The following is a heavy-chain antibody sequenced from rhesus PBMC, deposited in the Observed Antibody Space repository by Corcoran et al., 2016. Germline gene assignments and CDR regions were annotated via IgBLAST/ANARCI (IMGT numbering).Heavy chain of an antibody. Sequence: QVQLQESGPGVVKPSETLSPTCAVSGGSISSGYDWSWIRQPPGSGMAWIGDIYGNRGSTNHTPSLKNRGTIKKGASKNQFSLKLGSVTAADTAVYYCARDSPYCSSTYCSSKDRFDVWGPGVLVTVSS. CDR2: IYGNRGST. CDR3: ARDSPYCSSTYCSSKDRFDV. J-gene: IGHJ5-1*01. D-gene: IGHD2-15*01. CDR1: GGSISSGYD. V-gene: IGHV4-76*01.